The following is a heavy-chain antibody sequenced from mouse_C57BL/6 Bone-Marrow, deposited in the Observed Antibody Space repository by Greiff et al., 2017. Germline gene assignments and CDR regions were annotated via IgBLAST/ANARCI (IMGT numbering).Heavy chain of an antibody. J-gene: IGHJ2*01. D-gene: IGHD6-1*01. CDR1: GYTFTSYW. V-gene: IGHV1-69*01. Sequence: QVQLQQPGAELVMPGASVKLSCTASGYTFTSYWMHWVKQRPGQGLEWIGEIDPSDSYTNYNQKFKCKSTLTVDKSSSTAYMQLSSLTSEDSAVYDCAREASSYFDYWGQGTTLTVSS. CDR3: AREASSYFDY. CDR2: IDPSDSYT.